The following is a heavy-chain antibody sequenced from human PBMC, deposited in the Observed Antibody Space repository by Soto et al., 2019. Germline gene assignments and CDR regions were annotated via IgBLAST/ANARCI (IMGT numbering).Heavy chain of an antibody. Sequence: PGGSLRLSCTASGFTFGDYAMNWVRQAPGKGLEWVGFIRSKDYGGTTEYAASVQGRFTISRDDSKSIAYLQMNSLRTEDTAVYYCTRDYEYSHFYDFDYWGQGALFTVSS. CDR2: IRSKDYGGTT. CDR1: GFTFGDYA. D-gene: IGHD3-16*01. CDR3: TRDYEYSHFYDFDY. V-gene: IGHV3-49*04. J-gene: IGHJ4*02.